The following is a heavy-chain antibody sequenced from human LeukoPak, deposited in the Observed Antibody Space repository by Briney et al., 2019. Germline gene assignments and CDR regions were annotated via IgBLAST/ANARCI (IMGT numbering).Heavy chain of an antibody. Sequence: SETLSLTCTVSGGAISSYYWSWIRQSPGKGLEGIGYIYYSGGTKYNPSLMSRVTISVDRAQNQFSLSLRSVTAADTAVYYCARDGLYDSSGYYMDSWGQGTLVIVSS. CDR3: ARDGLYDSSGYYMDS. J-gene: IGHJ4*02. CDR1: GGAISSYY. D-gene: IGHD3-22*01. V-gene: IGHV4-59*01. CDR2: IYYSGGT.